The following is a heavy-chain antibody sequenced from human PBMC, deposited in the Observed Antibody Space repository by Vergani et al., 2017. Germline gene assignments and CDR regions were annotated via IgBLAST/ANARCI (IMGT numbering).Heavy chain of an antibody. CDR2: INPNSGGT. V-gene: IGHV1-2*02. Sequence: QVQLVQSGAEVKKPGASVKVSCKASGYTFTGYYMHWVRQAPGQGLEWMGWINPNSGGTNYAQKFQGRVTMTRGPSISTAYMELSRLRSDDTAVYYCARDSRFGDWSPCSWFDPWGQGTLVTVSS. J-gene: IGHJ5*02. D-gene: IGHD2-21*02. CDR3: ARDSRFGDWSPCSWFDP. CDR1: GYTFTGYY.